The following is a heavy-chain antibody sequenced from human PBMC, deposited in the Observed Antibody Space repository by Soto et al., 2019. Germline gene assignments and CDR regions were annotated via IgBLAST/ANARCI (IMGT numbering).Heavy chain of an antibody. CDR3: TTEACSGGSCYWWLVGAFDI. CDR1: GFTFSNAW. Sequence: GGSLRLSCAASGFTFSNAWMNWVRQAPGKGLEWVGRIKSKTDGGTTDYAAPVKGRFTISRDDSKNTLYLQMNSLKTEDTAVYYCTTEACSGGSCYWWLVGAFDIWGQGTMVTVSS. D-gene: IGHD2-15*01. J-gene: IGHJ3*02. V-gene: IGHV3-15*07. CDR2: IKSKTDGGTT.